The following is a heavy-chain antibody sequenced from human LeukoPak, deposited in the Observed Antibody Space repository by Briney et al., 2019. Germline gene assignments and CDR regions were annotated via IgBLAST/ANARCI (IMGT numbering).Heavy chain of an antibody. V-gene: IGHV3-9*01. CDR3: ARIDSSGYLIDY. D-gene: IGHD3-22*01. CDR1: GFTFDDYA. Sequence: GGSLRLSCAASGFTFDDYAMHWVRQAPGKGLEWVSGISWNSGSIGYADSVKGRFTISRDNAKNSLYLQMNSLRAEDTAVYYCARIDSSGYLIDYWGQGTLVTVSS. J-gene: IGHJ4*02. CDR2: ISWNSGSI.